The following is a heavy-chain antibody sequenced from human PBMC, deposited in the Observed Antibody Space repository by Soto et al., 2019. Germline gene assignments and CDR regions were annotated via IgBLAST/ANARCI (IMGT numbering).Heavy chain of an antibody. J-gene: IGHJ6*02. D-gene: IGHD4-17*01. CDR2: IYPGDSDT. CDR1: GDRFTSYW. V-gene: IGHV5-51*01. CDR3: ARHPDYGDWPPRMDV. Sequence: RESLKISCKGSGDRFTSYWIGWVRQMPGKGPEWMGIIYPGDSDTRYSPSFQGQVTISADKSISTAYLQWSSLKASDTAMYYCARHPDYGDWPPRMDVWGQGSTVTVSS.